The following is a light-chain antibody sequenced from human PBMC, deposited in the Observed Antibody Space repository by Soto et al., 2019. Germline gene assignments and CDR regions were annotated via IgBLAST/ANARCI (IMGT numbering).Light chain of an antibody. CDR3: QKYNSAPRT. CDR2: AAS. CDR1: QDINTN. J-gene: IGKJ1*01. Sequence: DIQMTQSPSSLSASVGGRVTITCRASQDINTNLAWFQQRPGKAPKILIFAASFLQSGAPSRFRGSGSGTDFTLTISSLQPDDFGTYYCQKYNSAPRTFGQGTKVEMK. V-gene: IGKV1-27*01.